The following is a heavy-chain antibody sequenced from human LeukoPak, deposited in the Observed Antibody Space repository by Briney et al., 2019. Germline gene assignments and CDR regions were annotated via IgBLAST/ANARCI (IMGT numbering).Heavy chain of an antibody. CDR2: INQNGGEN. V-gene: IGHV3-7*01. CDR3: ATGRSCTTCYLPDY. D-gene: IGHD2-2*01. CDR1: GITFSDYW. J-gene: IGHJ4*02. Sequence: PGGSLRLSCAVSGITFSDYWMTWVRQAPGKGLGWVANINQNGGENYYVDSVKGRFTISRDNTKNSVYLQMNSLRAEDTAAYYCATGRSCTTCYLPDYWGQGTLVTVSS.